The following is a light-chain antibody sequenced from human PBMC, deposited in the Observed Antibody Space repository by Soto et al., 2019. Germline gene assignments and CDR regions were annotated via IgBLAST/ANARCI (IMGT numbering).Light chain of an antibody. CDR2: AAS. V-gene: IGKV1-39*01. Sequence: DIQMTQSPSSLSASVGDRVTITCRASQSISSYLNWYQQKPGKAPKLLIYAASSLQSGVPSRFTGSGSETDFTLTISSLQPEDFATYYCQQTYSVQITFGQGTRLDIK. CDR3: QQTYSVQIT. J-gene: IGKJ5*01. CDR1: QSISSY.